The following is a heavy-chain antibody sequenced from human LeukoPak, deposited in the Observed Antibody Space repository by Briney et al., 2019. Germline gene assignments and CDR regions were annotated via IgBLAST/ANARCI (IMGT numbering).Heavy chain of an antibody. CDR2: IRYDESDK. CDR1: GFTFSRHG. Sequence: GGSLRLSCAASGFTFSRHGMHWVRQGPGKGLEWVAFIRYDESDKYYADSGKGRFTISRDNSKNTLSLQMNSLRAEDTAVYYCAKGSFYCTSSTCPQYYYYMDVWGKGTTVTVSS. J-gene: IGHJ6*03. CDR3: AKGSFYCTSSTCPQYYYYMDV. D-gene: IGHD2-2*01. V-gene: IGHV3-30*02.